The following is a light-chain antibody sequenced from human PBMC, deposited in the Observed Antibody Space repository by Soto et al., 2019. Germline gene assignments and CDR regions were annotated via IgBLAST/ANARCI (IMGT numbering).Light chain of an antibody. CDR1: QSINNNY. Sequence: EIVLTQSPGTLSLSAGERATLSCRASQSINNNYLAWYQQKPGQAPTVLIYGASSRAPGIPDRFSGSGSGTDFTLTISRLEPEDFAVYYCQPYDALPTFGQGTKVEIK. J-gene: IGKJ1*01. CDR3: QPYDALPT. V-gene: IGKV3-20*01. CDR2: GAS.